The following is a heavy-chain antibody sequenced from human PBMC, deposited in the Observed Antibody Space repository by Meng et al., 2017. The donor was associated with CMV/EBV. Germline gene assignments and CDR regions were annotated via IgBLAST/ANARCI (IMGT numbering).Heavy chain of an antibody. V-gene: IGHV4-30-4*08. Sequence: QVQLEESGPGLVKPSQTLSLTCTVSGGSISSCDYYWSWIRQRPGQGLEWIGNIYYSGSTYYNPSLKSRVTISVDTSKNQFSLKLSSVTAADTAVYYCARAQYSSSCNYWGQGTLVTVSS. CDR2: IYYSGST. D-gene: IGHD6-13*01. J-gene: IGHJ4*02. CDR3: ARAQYSSSCNY. CDR1: GGSISSCDYY.